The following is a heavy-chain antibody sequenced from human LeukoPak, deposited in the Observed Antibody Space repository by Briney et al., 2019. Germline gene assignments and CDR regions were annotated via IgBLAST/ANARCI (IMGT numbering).Heavy chain of an antibody. J-gene: IGHJ6*03. CDR1: GGSISSYY. CDR2: IYYNGST. Sequence: SETLSLTCTVSGGSISSYYWSWIRQPPGKGLEWIGYIYYNGSTNYNPSLKSRVTISVDTSKNQFSLKLSSVTAADTAVYYCARASSSWYKSNYYYMDVWGKGTTVTISS. CDR3: ARASSSWYKSNYYYMDV. V-gene: IGHV4-59*01. D-gene: IGHD6-13*01.